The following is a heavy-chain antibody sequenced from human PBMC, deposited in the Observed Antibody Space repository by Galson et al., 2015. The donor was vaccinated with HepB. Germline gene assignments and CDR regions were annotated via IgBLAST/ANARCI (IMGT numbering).Heavy chain of an antibody. V-gene: IGHV3-30-3*01. J-gene: IGHJ6*03. D-gene: IGHD3-3*01. CDR3: ARDGYFWSGYYPGNYYYYMDV. Sequence: SLRLSCAASAFTFSRYGMHWVRQAPGKGLEWVAVISYDGSNKYYAYSVTGRFTISRDNSKNTLYLQINSMRAENTAVYYCARDGYFWSGYYPGNYYYYMDVWGKGTTVTVSS. CDR2: ISYDGSNK. CDR1: AFTFSRYG.